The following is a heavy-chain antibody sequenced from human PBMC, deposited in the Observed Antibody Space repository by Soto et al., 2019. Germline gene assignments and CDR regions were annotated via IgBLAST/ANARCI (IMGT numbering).Heavy chain of an antibody. Sequence: PGGSLRLSCAASGFTFTSYGMHWVRQAPGKGLEWVAVISAGGSNTYYADSVKGRFTISRDNSKSTLYLRMNSLRAEDTAVYYCAKDPRVMSGYYSGAFDIWGQGTMVTVSS. CDR2: ISAGGSNT. CDR1: GFTFTSYG. CDR3: AKDPRVMSGYYSGAFDI. J-gene: IGHJ3*02. V-gene: IGHV3-33*06. D-gene: IGHD3-3*01.